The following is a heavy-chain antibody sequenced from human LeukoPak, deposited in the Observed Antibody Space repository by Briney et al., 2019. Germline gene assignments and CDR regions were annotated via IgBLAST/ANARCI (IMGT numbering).Heavy chain of an antibody. CDR3: ARGGSIAARSPKY. Sequence: EASVKVSCKASGYTFTGYYMHWVRQAPGQGLEWMGWINPNSGGTNYAQKFQGRVTMTRETSISTAYMELSRLRSDDTAVYYCARGGSIAARSPKYWGQGTLVTVSS. J-gene: IGHJ4*02. D-gene: IGHD6-6*01. CDR1: GYTFTGYY. CDR2: INPNSGGT. V-gene: IGHV1-2*02.